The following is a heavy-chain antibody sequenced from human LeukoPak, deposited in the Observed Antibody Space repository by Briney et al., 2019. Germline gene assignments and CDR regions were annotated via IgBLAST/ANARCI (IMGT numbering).Heavy chain of an antibody. CDR2: ISGSGGST. D-gene: IGHD2-2*01. J-gene: IGHJ4*02. CDR3: AKVNEGHCSSTSCYGPFHLSNYYDSGSNGLYFDY. Sequence: GGSLRLSCAASGFTFSSYAMSWVRQAPGKGLEWVSAISGSGGSTYYADSVKGRFTISRDNSKNTLYLQMNSLRAEDTAVYYCAKVNEGHCSSTSCYGPFHLSNYYDSGSNGLYFDYWGQGTLVTVSS. V-gene: IGHV3-23*01. CDR1: GFTFSSYA.